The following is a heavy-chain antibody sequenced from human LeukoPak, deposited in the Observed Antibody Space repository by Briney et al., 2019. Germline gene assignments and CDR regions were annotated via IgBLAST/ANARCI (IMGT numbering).Heavy chain of an antibody. V-gene: IGHV1-18*01. J-gene: IGHJ4*01. CDR1: GYTFTRYG. D-gene: IGHD6-19*01. CDR2: ISVYNGNT. Sequence: ASVKVSCKASGYTFTRYGISWVRQAPGHGLEWLGWISVYNGNTNYAQKLQGRVTMTTDTSTSTAYMELRSLRSDDTAVYYCARPIAVAGTPSWFDDWSQGTLVTVSS. CDR3: ARPIAVAGTPSWFDD.